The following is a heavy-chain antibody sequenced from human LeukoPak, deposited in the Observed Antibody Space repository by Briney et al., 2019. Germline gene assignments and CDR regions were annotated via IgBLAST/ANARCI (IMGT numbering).Heavy chain of an antibody. CDR1: GGTFSSYA. V-gene: IGHV1-69*05. CDR2: IIPIFGTA. D-gene: IGHD4-17*01. J-gene: IGHJ4*02. CDR3: AIDMTTVTLSFDY. Sequence: ASVKVSCKASGGTFSSYAISWVRQAPGQGLEWMGGIIPIFGTANYAQKFQGRVTITTDESTSTAYMELSSLRSEDTAVCYCAIDMTTVTLSFDYWGQGTLVTVSS.